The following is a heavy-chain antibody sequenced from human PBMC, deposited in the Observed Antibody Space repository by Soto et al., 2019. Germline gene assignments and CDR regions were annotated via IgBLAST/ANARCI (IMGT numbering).Heavy chain of an antibody. J-gene: IGHJ3*02. CDR2: ISGSGGST. D-gene: IGHD3-10*01. Sequence: GGSLRLSCAASGFTFSSYAMSWVRQAPGKGLEWVSAISGSGGSTYYADSVKGRFTISRDNSKNTLYLQMNSLRAEDTAVYYCAAPELLWFGDRDAFDIWGQGTMVNVSS. CDR3: AAPELLWFGDRDAFDI. V-gene: IGHV3-23*01. CDR1: GFTFSSYA.